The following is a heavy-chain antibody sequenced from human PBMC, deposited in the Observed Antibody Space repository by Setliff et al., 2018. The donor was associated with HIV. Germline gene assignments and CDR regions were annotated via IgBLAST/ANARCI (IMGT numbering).Heavy chain of an antibody. CDR2: IYTSGST. CDR1: GGSISSGSYY. V-gene: IGHV4-61*09. CDR3: ASHYGGNLDAFDI. Sequence: SETLSLTCTVSGGSISSGSYYWSWIRQPGRKGLEWIGHIYTSGSTYYNPSLKSRVTISVDTSKNQFSLKLSSVTAADTAVFYCASHYGGNLDAFDIWGLGTMVT. D-gene: IGHD4-17*01. J-gene: IGHJ3*02.